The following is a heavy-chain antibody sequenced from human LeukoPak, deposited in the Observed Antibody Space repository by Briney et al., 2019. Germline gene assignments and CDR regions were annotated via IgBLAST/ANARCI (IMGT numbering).Heavy chain of an antibody. CDR2: IYPGDSNT. Sequence: GESLKISCKGSGYSFTSYWIGWVRQMPGKDLEWMGIIYPGDSNTRYSPSFQGQVTISADKSISTAYLQWSSLKASDTAMYYRARPLAVATLGEFEYWGQGTLVTVSS. CDR1: GYSFTSYW. V-gene: IGHV5-51*01. CDR3: ARPLAVATLGEFEY. J-gene: IGHJ4*02. D-gene: IGHD5-12*01.